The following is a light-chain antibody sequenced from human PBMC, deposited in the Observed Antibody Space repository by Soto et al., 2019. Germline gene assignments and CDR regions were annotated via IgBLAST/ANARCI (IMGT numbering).Light chain of an antibody. J-gene: IGKJ1*01. V-gene: IGKV1-39*01. CDR1: QSISSY. Sequence: DIQMTQSPSSLSASVGYRVTITCRASQSISSYLNRYQQKPGKAPKLLIYAASSLQSGVPSRFSGSGSGTDFTLTISSLQPEDFATYYCQQSYSTPPWTFGQGTKVEIK. CDR3: QQSYSTPPWT. CDR2: AAS.